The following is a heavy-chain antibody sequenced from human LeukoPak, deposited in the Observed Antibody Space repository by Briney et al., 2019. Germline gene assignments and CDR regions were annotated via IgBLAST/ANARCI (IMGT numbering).Heavy chain of an antibody. Sequence: ASVKVSCKASGGTFSSYAISWVRQAPGQGLEWMGGIIPIFGTANYAQKFQGRVTITTDESTSTAYMELSSLRSEDTAVYYCARDPLRWDYDSSPRLAFDIWGQGTMVTVSS. D-gene: IGHD3-22*01. V-gene: IGHV1-69*05. CDR2: IIPIFGTA. CDR3: ARDPLRWDYDSSPRLAFDI. CDR1: GGTFSSYA. J-gene: IGHJ3*02.